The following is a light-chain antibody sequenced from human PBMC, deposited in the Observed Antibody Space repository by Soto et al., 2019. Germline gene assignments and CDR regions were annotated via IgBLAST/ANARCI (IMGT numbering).Light chain of an antibody. CDR3: QQYCSSPWT. J-gene: IGKJ1*01. Sequence: EIVLTQSPGTLSLSPGERATLSCRASQSVSSSYLAWYQQKPGQAPRLLIYGASSRATGIPDRFTGSGSGTDFTLTISRLEPEDFAVYYCQQYCSSPWTFGQGTKVVIK. CDR2: GAS. CDR1: QSVSSSY. V-gene: IGKV3-20*01.